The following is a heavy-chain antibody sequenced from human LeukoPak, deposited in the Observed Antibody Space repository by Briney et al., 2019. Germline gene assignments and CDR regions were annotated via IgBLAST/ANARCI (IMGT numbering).Heavy chain of an antibody. CDR1: GYTFTGYY. CDR2: INPNSGGT. J-gene: IGHJ5*02. V-gene: IGHV1-2*06. D-gene: IGHD6-6*01. Sequence: ASVKVSCKASGYTFTGYYMHWVRQAPGQGLEWMGRINPNSGGTNYAQKFQGRVTITADKSTSTAYMELSSLRSEDTAVYYCARGAGSSSDWFDPWGQGTLVTVSS. CDR3: ARGAGSSSDWFDP.